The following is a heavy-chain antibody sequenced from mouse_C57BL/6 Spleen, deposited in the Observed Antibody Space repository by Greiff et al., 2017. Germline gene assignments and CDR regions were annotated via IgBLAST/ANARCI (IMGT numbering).Heavy chain of an antibody. CDR3: ARRDYYGSSHFDV. Sequence: EVQLQQSGPELVKPGASVKISCKASGYTFTDYYMNWVKQSHGKSLEWIGDINPNNGGTSYNQKFKGKATLTVDKSSSTAYMELRSLTSEDSAVXYCARRDYYGSSHFDVWGTGTTVTVSS. J-gene: IGHJ1*03. CDR1: GYTFTDYY. D-gene: IGHD1-1*01. CDR2: INPNNGGT. V-gene: IGHV1-26*01.